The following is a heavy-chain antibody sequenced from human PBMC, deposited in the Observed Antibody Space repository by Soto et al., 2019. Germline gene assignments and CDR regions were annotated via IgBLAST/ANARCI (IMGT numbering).Heavy chain of an antibody. V-gene: IGHV3-23*01. Sequence: GGSLRLSCAASGFTFSSYAMSWVRQAPGKGLEWVSAISGSGGSTYYADSVKGRFTISRDNSKNTLYLQLNSLRAEDTAVYYCAKDLERGIVVVPFDYWGQGTLVTVSS. J-gene: IGHJ4*02. CDR1: GFTFSSYA. D-gene: IGHD3-22*01. CDR2: ISGSGGST. CDR3: AKDLERGIVVVPFDY.